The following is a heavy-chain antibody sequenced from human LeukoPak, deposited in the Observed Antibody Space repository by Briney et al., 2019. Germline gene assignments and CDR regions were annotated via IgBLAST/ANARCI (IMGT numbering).Heavy chain of an antibody. J-gene: IGHJ4*02. D-gene: IGHD1-26*01. CDR1: GGSISSSGYY. CDR2: IYSSVST. V-gene: IGHV4-39*01. CDR3: AYSGSYGHLGY. Sequence: PSETLSLTCTVSGGSISSSGYYWGWIRQPPGKGLEWIGSIYSSVSTYYNPSLKSRVTISVDTSKNQFSLRLSSVTAADTALYYCAYSGSYGHLGYWGQGIPVTVAS.